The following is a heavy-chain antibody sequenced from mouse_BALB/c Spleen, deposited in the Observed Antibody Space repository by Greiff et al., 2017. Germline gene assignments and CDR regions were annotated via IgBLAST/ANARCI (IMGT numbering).Heavy chain of an antibody. Sequence: EVKLVESGPGLVKPSQSLSLTCTVPGYSITSDYAWDWIRQFPGNKLEWMSYIIYSGSTSYNPSLKSRISITRDTAKNQFFLQLNSGTTEDTATYYCARRRNYRYYFDYWGQGTTLTVSS. J-gene: IGHJ2*01. CDR2: IIYSGST. D-gene: IGHD2-14*01. CDR1: GYSITSDYA. V-gene: IGHV3-2*02. CDR3: ARRRNYRYYFDY.